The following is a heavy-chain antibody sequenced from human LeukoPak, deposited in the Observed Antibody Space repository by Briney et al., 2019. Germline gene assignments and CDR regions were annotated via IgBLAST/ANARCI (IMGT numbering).Heavy chain of an antibody. CDR1: GFTFSSYW. V-gene: IGHV3-7*01. CDR2: IKQDGSEK. J-gene: IGHJ6*02. CDR3: AGDRSSYYDFWSGYYTGYYYYGMDV. D-gene: IGHD3-3*01. Sequence: PGGSLRLSCAASGFTFSSYWMSWVRQAPGKGLEWVANIKQDGSEKYYVDSVKGRFTISRDNAKNSLYLQMNSLRAEDTAVYYCAGDRSSYYDFWSGYYTGYYYYGMDVWGQGTTVTVSS.